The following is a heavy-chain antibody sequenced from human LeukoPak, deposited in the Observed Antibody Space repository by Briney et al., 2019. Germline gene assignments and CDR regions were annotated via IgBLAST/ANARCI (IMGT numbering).Heavy chain of an antibody. CDR2: MSSTGNSK. J-gene: IGHJ6*02. Sequence: PGGSLRLSCAASRFTFSTYPIHWVRQAPAKGLEWVAVMSSTGNSKYYADSVKGRFTISRDNSKNTLYLQMNNLRAEDTAVYYCARLNNNDMDVWGQGTTVTVSS. CDR1: RFTFSTYP. D-gene: IGHD1-14*01. V-gene: IGHV3-30-3*01. CDR3: ARLNNNDMDV.